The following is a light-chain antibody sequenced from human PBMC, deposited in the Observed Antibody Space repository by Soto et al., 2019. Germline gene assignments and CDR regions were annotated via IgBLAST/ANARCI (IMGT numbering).Light chain of an antibody. V-gene: IGKV1-39*01. CDR1: QSISSY. J-gene: IGKJ4*01. CDR3: QQNYSSPLT. CDR2: AAS. Sequence: DIQMTQSPSSLSASVGDRVTITCRASQSISSYLNWYQQKPGKAPKLLIYAASSMQSGVQSRFSGSGSGTDFNLTTSSLQPGDLATSYYQQNYSSPLTFGGGTKVYIK.